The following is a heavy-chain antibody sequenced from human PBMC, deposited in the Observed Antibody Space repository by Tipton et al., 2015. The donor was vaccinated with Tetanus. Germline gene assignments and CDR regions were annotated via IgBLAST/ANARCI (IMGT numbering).Heavy chain of an antibody. Sequence: QLVQSGAEVKKPGASVKVSCKASGYTFTSYGISWVRQAPGQGLEWMGWISAYNGNTNYAQKLQGRVTMTTDTSTSTAYMELRSLRSDDTAVYYCARDRYYDFWSGYYGPVYYSGMDVWGQGTTVTVSS. J-gene: IGHJ6*02. D-gene: IGHD3-3*01. CDR2: ISAYNGNT. CDR1: GYTFTSYG. V-gene: IGHV1-18*01. CDR3: ARDRYYDFWSGYYGPVYYSGMDV.